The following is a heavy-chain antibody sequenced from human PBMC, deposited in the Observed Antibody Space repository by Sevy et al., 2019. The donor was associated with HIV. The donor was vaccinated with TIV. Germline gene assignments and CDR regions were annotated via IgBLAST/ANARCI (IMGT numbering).Heavy chain of an antibody. J-gene: IGHJ4*02. CDR1: GFTFSSYA. Sequence: GGSLRLSCAASGFTFSSYAMHWVRQAPGKGLEWEAVISYDGSNKYYADSVKGRFTISRDNSKNTRYLQMNSLRAEDTAVYYCARDPTDYVWGSYRYSYYFDYWGQGTLVTVSS. D-gene: IGHD3-16*02. CDR3: ARDPTDYVWGSYRYSYYFDY. V-gene: IGHV3-30-3*01. CDR2: ISYDGSNK.